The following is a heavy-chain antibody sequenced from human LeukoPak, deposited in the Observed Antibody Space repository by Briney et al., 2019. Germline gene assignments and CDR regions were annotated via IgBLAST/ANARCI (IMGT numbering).Heavy chain of an antibody. J-gene: IGHJ4*02. Sequence: SETLSLTCNVSGGSLSRYYWTWLRQPARKGLEWVARITVSGGTNYKPSLKSRATTSVDTSKNQFSLKLTSVTAADTAAYFCAGSRNYYLRGDFWGQGILVTVSS. CDR3: AGSRNYYLRGDF. CDR2: ITVSGGT. CDR1: GGSLSRYY. D-gene: IGHD3-10*02. V-gene: IGHV4-4*07.